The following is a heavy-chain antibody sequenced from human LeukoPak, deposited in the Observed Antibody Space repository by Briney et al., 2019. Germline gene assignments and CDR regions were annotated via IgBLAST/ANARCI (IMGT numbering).Heavy chain of an antibody. CDR3: ARVGVMIGSDAFDI. D-gene: IGHD3-22*01. V-gene: IGHV3-48*01. Sequence: GGSLRLSCAASGFTFSSYSMNWVRQAPGKGLEWVSYISSSSTIYYADSVKGRFTISRDNAKNSLYLQMNSLRAEDTAVYYCARVGVMIGSDAFDIWGQGTMVTVSS. CDR1: GFTFSSYS. CDR2: ISSSSTI. J-gene: IGHJ3*02.